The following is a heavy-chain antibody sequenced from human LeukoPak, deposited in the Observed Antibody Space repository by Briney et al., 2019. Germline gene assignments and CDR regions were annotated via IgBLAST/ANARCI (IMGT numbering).Heavy chain of an antibody. J-gene: IGHJ4*02. CDR1: VFTFSSYI. Sequence: PGGSLRLSCAGSVFTFSSYIMNWVRHAPGKGLEWVSSISESSVYINYADSVKGRFTISRDNAKYSLYLQMTSLRAEDTAVYYCARSLYDSSGYPHSDLDYWGQGTLVTVSS. CDR3: ARSLYDSSGYPHSDLDY. CDR2: ISESSVYI. V-gene: IGHV3-21*01. D-gene: IGHD3-22*01.